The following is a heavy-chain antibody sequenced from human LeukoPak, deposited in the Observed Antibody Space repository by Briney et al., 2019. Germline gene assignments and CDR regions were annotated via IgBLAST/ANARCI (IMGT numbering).Heavy chain of an antibody. J-gene: IGHJ4*02. CDR3: ARHAGMTIVSFYFGY. V-gene: IGHV4-39*01. D-gene: IGHD4-11*01. CDR2: IYHSGDT. CDR1: GGSVSGYTHY. Sequence: PSETLSLTCNVSGGSVSGYTHYWGWVRQPPGKGLEWIGSIYHSGDTYYNPSLKSRVTISVDTSKNQFSLNLSSVTAADTAVYYCARHAGMTIVSFYFGYWGQGTLVTVSS.